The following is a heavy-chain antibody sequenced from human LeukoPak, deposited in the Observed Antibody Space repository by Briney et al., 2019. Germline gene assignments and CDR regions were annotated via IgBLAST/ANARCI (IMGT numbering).Heavy chain of an antibody. V-gene: IGHV4-59*08. Sequence: SETLSLTCIVSGGSISSYYWSWIRQPPGKGREWIGYTYYSGSTNYNPSLKSRVTIPVDTSKNQFSLKLSSVTAADTAVYYCASDKYYYDSSGRRQAAFDIWGQGTMVTVSS. J-gene: IGHJ3*02. CDR2: TYYSGST. CDR1: GGSISSYY. D-gene: IGHD3-22*01. CDR3: ASDKYYYDSSGRRQAAFDI.